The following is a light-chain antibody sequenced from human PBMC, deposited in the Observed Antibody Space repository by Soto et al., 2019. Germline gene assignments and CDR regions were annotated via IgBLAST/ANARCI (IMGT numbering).Light chain of an antibody. J-gene: IGKJ1*01. CDR3: QQYQNLWT. V-gene: IGKV3-15*01. Sequence: EIVLTQSPATLSFSAGERATLSCRASQSVSSYLAWYQQKPGQAPRLLIYGVSTRATGISARFSGSGSGTEFTLTISGLQSEDFALYYCQQYQNLWTFGQGTKVDI. CDR1: QSVSSY. CDR2: GVS.